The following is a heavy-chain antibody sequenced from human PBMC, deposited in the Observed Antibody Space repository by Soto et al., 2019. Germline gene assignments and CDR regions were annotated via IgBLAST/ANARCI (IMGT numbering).Heavy chain of an antibody. Sequence: PSGTLSLTCTVSGGSISSYYWGWIRQPPGKGLEWIGYIYYSGSTNYNPSLKSRVTISVDTSKNQFSLKLSSVTAADTAVYYCARAGLWFGELLPTEFDYWGQGTLVTVSS. CDR3: ARAGLWFGELLPTEFDY. D-gene: IGHD3-10*01. CDR2: IYYSGST. J-gene: IGHJ4*02. V-gene: IGHV4-59*01. CDR1: GGSISSYY.